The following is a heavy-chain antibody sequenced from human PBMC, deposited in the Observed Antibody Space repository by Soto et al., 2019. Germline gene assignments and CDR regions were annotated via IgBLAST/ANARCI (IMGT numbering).Heavy chain of an antibody. CDR3: ARMGSGDGGDGMDV. J-gene: IGHJ6*02. CDR2: INPNSGGT. V-gene: IGHV1-2*04. CDR1: GYTFTGYY. D-gene: IGHD3-10*01. Sequence: ASVKVSCKASGYTFTGYYMHWVRQAPGQGLEWMGWINPNSGGTNYAQKFQGWVTMTRDTSISTAYMELSRLRSDDTAVYYCARMGSGDGGDGMDVWGQGTTVTVSS.